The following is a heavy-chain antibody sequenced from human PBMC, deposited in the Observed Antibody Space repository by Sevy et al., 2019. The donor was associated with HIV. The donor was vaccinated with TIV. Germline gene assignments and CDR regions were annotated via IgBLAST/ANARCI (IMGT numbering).Heavy chain of an antibody. CDR2: ISSSSGTR. Sequence: GGSLRLSCAASTFTFSSYSMHWVRQAPGKGLEWVSYISSSSGTRYYADSVKGRFTISRDKAKNSLFLQKNSLGDEDMAVYYCSSRGYCGGGSCYSGPNDYWGQGTPVAVSS. J-gene: IGHJ4*02. CDR1: TFTFSSYS. V-gene: IGHV3-48*02. D-gene: IGHD2-15*01. CDR3: SSRGYCGGGSCYSGPNDY.